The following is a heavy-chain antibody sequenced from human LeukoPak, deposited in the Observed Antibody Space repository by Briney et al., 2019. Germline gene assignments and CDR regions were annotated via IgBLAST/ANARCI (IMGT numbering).Heavy chain of an antibody. D-gene: IGHD2-2*01. J-gene: IGHJ5*02. V-gene: IGHV1-69*04. CDR3: ARDRVGYCSSTSCYRFDP. Sequence: GSSVKVSCKASGGTFSSYAISWVRQAPGQGLEWMGRIIPILGIANYAQKFQGGVTITAGKSTSTAYMELSSLRSEDTAVYYCARDRVGYCSSTSCYRFDPWGQGTLVTVSS. CDR2: IIPILGIA. CDR1: GGTFSSYA.